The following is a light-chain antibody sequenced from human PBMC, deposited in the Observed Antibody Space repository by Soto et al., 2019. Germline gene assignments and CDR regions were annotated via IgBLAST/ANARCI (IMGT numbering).Light chain of an antibody. CDR3: QHYNSYSEA. CDR2: KAS. CDR1: QTISSW. J-gene: IGKJ1*01. Sequence: DIQMTQSPSTLSGSVGDRVTITCLASQTISSWLTWYQQKPGKAPKLLIYKASTLKSGVPSRYSGSGSGTECILTISSLQPDDFATYYCQHYNSYSEAFGQGTKVDIK. V-gene: IGKV1-5*03.